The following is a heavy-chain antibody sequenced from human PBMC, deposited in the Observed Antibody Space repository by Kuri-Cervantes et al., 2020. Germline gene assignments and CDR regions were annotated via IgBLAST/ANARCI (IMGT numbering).Heavy chain of an antibody. V-gene: IGHV3-23*01. CDR2: ISGSGGST. Sequence: GESLKISCAASGFTFSSYAMSWVRQAPGKGLEWVSAISGSGGSTYYADSVKGRFTISRDNSKNTLYLQMNGLRAEDTAVYYCAKSSRQWLRAFDIWGQGTRVT. CDR3: AKSSRQWLRAFDI. D-gene: IGHD6-19*01. J-gene: IGHJ3*02. CDR1: GFTFSSYA.